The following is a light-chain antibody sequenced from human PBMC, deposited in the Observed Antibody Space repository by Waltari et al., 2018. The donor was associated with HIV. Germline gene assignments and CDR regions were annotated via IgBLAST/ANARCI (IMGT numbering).Light chain of an antibody. Sequence: DIVMTQPPFFLPVSPGEPASISCRSSQSLLHSNGYTYLNWYMQKPGQSPQLLIYLASHRASGVPDRFSGSGSGTDFTLHIKKVEADDVGLYYCMQALEIPLTFGGGTKVEIK. CDR3: MQALEIPLT. CDR2: LAS. V-gene: IGKV2-28*01. J-gene: IGKJ4*01. CDR1: QSLLHSNGYTY.